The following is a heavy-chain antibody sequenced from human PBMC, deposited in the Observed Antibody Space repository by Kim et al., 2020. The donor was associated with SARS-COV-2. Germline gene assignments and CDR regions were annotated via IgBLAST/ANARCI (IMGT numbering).Heavy chain of an antibody. V-gene: IGHV7-4-1*02. CDR3: ARRARPYCSSTSCPISSLSSDYYGMDV. J-gene: IGHJ6*02. D-gene: IGHD2-2*01. CDR1: GYTFTSYA. CDR2: INTNTGNP. Sequence: ASVKVSCKASGYTFTSYAMNWVRQAPGQGLEWMGWINTNTGNPTYAQGFTGRFVFSLDTSVSTAYLQISSLKAEDTAVYYCARRARPYCSSTSCPISSLSSDYYGMDVWGQGTTVTVSS.